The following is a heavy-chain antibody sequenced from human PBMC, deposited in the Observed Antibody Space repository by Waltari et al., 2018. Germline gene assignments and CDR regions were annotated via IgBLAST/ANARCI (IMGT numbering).Heavy chain of an antibody. CDR1: GFTFSSYA. J-gene: IGHJ6*02. V-gene: IGHV3-23*01. Sequence: EVQLLESGGGLVQPGGSLRLSCAASGFTFSSYAMSWVRQAPGKGLEWVPAISGSGGSTYYADSVKGRFTISRDNSKNTLYLQMNSLRAEDTAVYYCAKAPGSGYGFEGMLLHYYYGMDVWGQGTTVTVSS. D-gene: IGHD5-12*01. CDR3: AKAPGSGYGFEGMLLHYYYGMDV. CDR2: ISGSGGST.